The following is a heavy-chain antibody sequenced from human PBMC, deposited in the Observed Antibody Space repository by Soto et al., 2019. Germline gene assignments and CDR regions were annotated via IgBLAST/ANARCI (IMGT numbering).Heavy chain of an antibody. D-gene: IGHD2-8*01. J-gene: IGHJ6*02. Sequence: XGTLSLTCAVYGGSFSGYYWSWIRQPPGKGLEWIGEINHSGSTNYNPSLKSRVTISVDTSKNQFSLKLSSVTAADTAVYYCARGRLMVYAISYYYYGMDVWGQGTTVTVSS. CDR1: GGSFSGYY. CDR3: ARGRLMVYAISYYYYGMDV. CDR2: INHSGST. V-gene: IGHV4-34*01.